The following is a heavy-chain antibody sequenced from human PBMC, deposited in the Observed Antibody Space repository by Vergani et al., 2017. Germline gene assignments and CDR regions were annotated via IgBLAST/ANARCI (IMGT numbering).Heavy chain of an antibody. CDR2: INTRGLTT. Sequence: EAQLLESGGGLVQPGGSLRLSCAASKFTFSSYGMGWVRQAPGKGLEWVSIINTRGLTTNYAASVRGRFTISRDNSGNTLHLQMDNLRVDDTAVYFCAKLLGYCSSTSCSTPFDTWGQGTLVTVST. CDR1: KFTFSSYG. D-gene: IGHD2-2*01. CDR3: AKLLGYCSSTSCSTPFDT. J-gene: IGHJ4*02. V-gene: IGHV3-23*03.